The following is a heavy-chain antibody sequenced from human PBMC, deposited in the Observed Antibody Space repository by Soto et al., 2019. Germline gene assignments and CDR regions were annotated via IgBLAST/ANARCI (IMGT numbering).Heavy chain of an antibody. D-gene: IGHD6-19*01. J-gene: IGHJ4*02. CDR2: VYYTGST. CDR1: GGSVSSGVHY. Sequence: SETLSLTCSVSGGSVSSGVHYWSWIRQPPGKGLEWIGYVYYTGSTYYNPSLESRVTISLDTSKNQFSLKMKSVTASDAAVYYCATESSGSSPLHFDFWGQGALVTVSS. V-gene: IGHV4-30-4*01. CDR3: ATESSGSSPLHFDF.